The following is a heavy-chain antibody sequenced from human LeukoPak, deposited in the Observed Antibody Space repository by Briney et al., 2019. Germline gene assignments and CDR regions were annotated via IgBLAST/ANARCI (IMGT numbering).Heavy chain of an antibody. CDR1: GFTVSSNY. Sequence: GGSLRLSCAASGFTVSSNYMSWVRQAPGKGLEWVSVIYSGGSTYYADSVKGRFTISRDNSKNTLYLQMNSLRAEDTAVYYCASSGYAYGGYLGEPRQLIDYWGQGTLVTVSS. D-gene: IGHD5-12*01. V-gene: IGHV3-66*02. CDR3: ASSGYAYGGYLGEPRQLIDY. J-gene: IGHJ4*02. CDR2: IYSGGST.